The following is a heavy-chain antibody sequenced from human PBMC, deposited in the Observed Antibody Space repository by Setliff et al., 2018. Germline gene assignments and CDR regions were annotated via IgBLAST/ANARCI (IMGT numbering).Heavy chain of an antibody. Sequence: PSETLSLTCGVSGYSISSGHFWGWIRQPPGKGLEWLGRIYGGGATNYNPSLKARLTISVDNSKNQFSLQLTSVTAADTALYFCARERLYYDDLTGFSPEAFDIWGQGTMVTVSS. CDR2: IYGGGAT. J-gene: IGHJ3*02. CDR3: ARERLYYDDLTGFSPEAFDI. V-gene: IGHV4-38-2*02. CDR1: GYSISSGHF. D-gene: IGHD3-9*01.